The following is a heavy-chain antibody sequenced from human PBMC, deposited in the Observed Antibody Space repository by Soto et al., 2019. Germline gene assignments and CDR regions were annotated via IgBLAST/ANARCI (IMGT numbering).Heavy chain of an antibody. V-gene: IGHV3-30-3*01. J-gene: IGHJ3*02. Sequence: QVQLVESGGGVVQPGRSLRLSCAASGFTFSSYAMHWVRQAPGKGLEWVAVISYDGSNKYYADSVKGRFTISRDNSKNTLYLQMNSLRAEDTAVYYCARDRTRAYYYDSSGDAFDIWGQGTMVTVSS. D-gene: IGHD3-22*01. CDR1: GFTFSSYA. CDR2: ISYDGSNK. CDR3: ARDRTRAYYYDSSGDAFDI.